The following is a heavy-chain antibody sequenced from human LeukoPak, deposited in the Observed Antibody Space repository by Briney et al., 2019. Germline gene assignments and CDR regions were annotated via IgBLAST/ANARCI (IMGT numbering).Heavy chain of an antibody. CDR2: ISSSGSTI. CDR3: ARIVGATHY. J-gene: IGHJ4*02. Sequence: PGGSLRLSCAASGFTFSSYEMNWVRQAPGKGLEWVSYISSSGSTIYYADSVKGRFTISRDNAKNSLYLQMNSLRAEATAVYYCARIVGATHYWGQGTLVTVSS. V-gene: IGHV3-48*03. D-gene: IGHD1-26*01. CDR1: GFTFSSYE.